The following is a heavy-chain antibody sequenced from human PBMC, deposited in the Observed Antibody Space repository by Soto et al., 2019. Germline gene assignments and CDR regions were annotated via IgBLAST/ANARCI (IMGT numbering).Heavy chain of an antibody. D-gene: IGHD3-10*01. CDR3: AKAPEGGWGGAFDI. J-gene: IGHJ3*02. Sequence: GGSLRLSCAASGFTFSSYAMSWVRQAPGTGLEWVSVISGSGGITYYADAVKGRFTIARDNSKNTLYLQMNSLRAEDTAVYYCAKAPEGGWGGAFDIWGQGTMVTVSS. V-gene: IGHV3-23*01. CDR1: GFTFSSYA. CDR2: ISGSGGIT.